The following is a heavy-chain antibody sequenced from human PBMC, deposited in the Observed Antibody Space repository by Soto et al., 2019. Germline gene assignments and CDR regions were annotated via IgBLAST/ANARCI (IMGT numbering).Heavy chain of an antibody. CDR3: AHSGHSSGWDNWFDP. CDR1: GFSLSTSGVG. D-gene: IGHD6-19*01. J-gene: IGHJ5*02. CDR2: IYWDDDK. Sequence: QITLKESGPTLVKPTQTLTLTCTFSGFSLSTSGVGVGWIRQPPGKALEWLARIYWDDDKRYSPSLKSRLTNTKDTSKNQVVLTMTNMDPVDTATYYCAHSGHSSGWDNWFDPWGQGTLVTVSS. V-gene: IGHV2-5*02.